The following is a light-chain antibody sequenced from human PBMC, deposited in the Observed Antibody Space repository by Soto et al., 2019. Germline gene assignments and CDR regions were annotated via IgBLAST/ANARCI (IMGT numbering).Light chain of an antibody. CDR1: QSVSSSD. CDR3: QQHGSSSLT. V-gene: IGKV3-20*01. Sequence: EIVLTQSPGTLSLSPGERATLSCRASQSVSSSDLAWYQQKPGQAPRLLIYGASSRATGIPDRFSGSGSGTDLTLTINRLEPEDFAVYFCQQHGSSSLTFGGGTKVEIK. CDR2: GAS. J-gene: IGKJ4*01.